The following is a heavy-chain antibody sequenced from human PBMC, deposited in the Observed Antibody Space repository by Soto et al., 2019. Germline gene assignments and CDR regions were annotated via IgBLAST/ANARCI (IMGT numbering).Heavy chain of an antibody. CDR2: INAGNGNT. V-gene: IGHV1-3*01. D-gene: IGHD6-13*01. CDR3: ARGAAAGYYYGMDV. CDR1: GYTFTSYA. J-gene: IGHJ6*02. Sequence: ASVKVSCKASGYTFTSYAMHWLRQAPGQRLEWMGWINAGNGNTKYSQKFQGRVTITRDTSASTAYMELSSLRSEDTAVYYCARGAAAGYYYGMDVWGQGTTVTVAS.